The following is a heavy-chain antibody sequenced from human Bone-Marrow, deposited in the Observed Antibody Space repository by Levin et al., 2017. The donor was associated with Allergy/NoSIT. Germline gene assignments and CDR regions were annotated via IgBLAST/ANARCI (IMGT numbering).Heavy chain of an antibody. V-gene: IGHV1-24*01. CDR3: ATVSGSGYSYFDY. CDR2: FDPEDGET. J-gene: IGHJ4*02. D-gene: IGHD5-12*01. CDR1: GYTLTELS. Sequence: ASVKVSCKVSGYTLTELSMHWVRQAPGKGLEWMGGFDPEDGETLYAQKFQGRVTMTEDTSTDTAYTELSGLSSEETAVYYCATVSGSGYSYFDYWGQGTLVTVSS.